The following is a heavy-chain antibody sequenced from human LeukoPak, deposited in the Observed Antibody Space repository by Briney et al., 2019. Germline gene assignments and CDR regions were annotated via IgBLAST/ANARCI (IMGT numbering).Heavy chain of an antibody. CDR1: GITFSSYA. J-gene: IGHJ5*02. CDR2: ISDTGGST. CDR3: ASSLRFLECFIS. V-gene: IGHV3-23*01. D-gene: IGHD3-3*01. Sequence: PGGSLRLSCAASGITFSSYAMSWVRQAPGKGLEWVSVISDTGGSTHYTGSVKGRFTISRDNSKNTLYLQMNSLRAEDTAVYYCASSLRFLECFISWGQGTLVTVSS.